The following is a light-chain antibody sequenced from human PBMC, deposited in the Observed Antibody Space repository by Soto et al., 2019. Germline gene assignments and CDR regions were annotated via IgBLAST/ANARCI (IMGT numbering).Light chain of an antibody. CDR2: SAS. Sequence: DIQLTQSPSFLSASIGDRVIISCRDTQAMSTYLAWYQQKPGKAPKLLIYSASTLQSGVPSRFSGSGSGTWFTLTISSLQPEDFATYYCQQLKSYPLTFGGGTKVESK. J-gene: IGKJ4*01. V-gene: IGKV1-9*01. CDR1: QAMSTY. CDR3: QQLKSYPLT.